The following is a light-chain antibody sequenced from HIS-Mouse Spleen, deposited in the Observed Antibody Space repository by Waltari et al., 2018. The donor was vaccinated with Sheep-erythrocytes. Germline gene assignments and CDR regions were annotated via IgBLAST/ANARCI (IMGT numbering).Light chain of an antibody. Sequence: QAGLTQPPSVSKGLRQTATLTCTGHSNIVGNQGAAWLQQHQGHPPKLLSYRNNNRPSGISERFSASRSGNTASLTITGLQPEDEADYYCSALDSSLSAYVFGTGTKVTVL. V-gene: IGLV10-54*02. CDR2: RNN. J-gene: IGLJ1*01. CDR3: SALDSSLSAYV. CDR1: SNIVGNQG.